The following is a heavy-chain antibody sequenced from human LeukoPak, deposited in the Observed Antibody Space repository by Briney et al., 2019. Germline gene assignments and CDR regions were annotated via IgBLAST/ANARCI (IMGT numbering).Heavy chain of an antibody. J-gene: IGHJ4*02. CDR1: GYSFTSYW. CDR2: IYPGDSDT. Sequence: GESLKISCKAFGYSFTSYWIGWVRQMPGKGLEWMGIIYPGDSDTRYSLSFQGQVTISADKSISTAYLQWSSLKASDTAIYYCARTHSSSWPYSFDYWGQGTLVTVSS. D-gene: IGHD6-13*01. V-gene: IGHV5-51*01. CDR3: ARTHSSSWPYSFDY.